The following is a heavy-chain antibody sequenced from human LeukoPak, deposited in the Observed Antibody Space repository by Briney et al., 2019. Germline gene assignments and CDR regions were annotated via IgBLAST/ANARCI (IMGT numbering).Heavy chain of an antibody. J-gene: IGHJ3*02. D-gene: IGHD6-13*01. CDR1: GFTFDDYA. V-gene: IGHV3-9*01. Sequence: PGRSLRLSCAASGFTFDDYAMHWVRQAPGKGLEWVSGISWNSGSIGYADSVKGRFTISRDNAKNSLYLQMNSLRAEDTAVYYCARGGIAASGDAFDIWGQGTMVTVSS. CDR3: ARGGIAASGDAFDI. CDR2: ISWNSGSI.